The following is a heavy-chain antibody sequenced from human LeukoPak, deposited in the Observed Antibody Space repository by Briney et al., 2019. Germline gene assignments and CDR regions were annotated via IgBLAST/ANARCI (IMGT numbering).Heavy chain of an antibody. CDR1: GGSINSGDYY. V-gene: IGHV4-39*07. Sequence: PSETLSLTCTVSGGSINSGDYYWVWIRQPPGTGLEWIGSIYYSGSTSYNPSLKSRVTISVDTSKNQFSLKLSSVTAADTAVYYCARAYYYGSGSYSSYYYYYYMDVWGKGTTVTISS. CDR2: IYYSGST. CDR3: ARAYYYGSGSYSSYYYYYYMDV. D-gene: IGHD3-10*01. J-gene: IGHJ6*03.